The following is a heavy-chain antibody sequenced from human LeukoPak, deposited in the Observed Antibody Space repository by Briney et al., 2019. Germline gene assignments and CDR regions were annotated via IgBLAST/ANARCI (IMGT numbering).Heavy chain of an antibody. CDR2: IYHSGST. D-gene: IGHD3-10*01. Sequence: PSETLSLTCTVSGGSISSSSYYWGWIRQPPGKGLEWIGSIYHSGSTYYNPSLKSRVTISVDTSKNQFSLELSSVTAADTAVYYCARESPPYGSGIDYWGQGTLVTVSS. J-gene: IGHJ4*02. CDR1: GGSISSSSYY. V-gene: IGHV4-39*07. CDR3: ARESPPYGSGIDY.